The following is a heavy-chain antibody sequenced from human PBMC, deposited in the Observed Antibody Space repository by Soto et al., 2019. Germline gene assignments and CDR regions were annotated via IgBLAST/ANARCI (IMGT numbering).Heavy chain of an antibody. D-gene: IGHD2-8*01. CDR1: GFTFGDYY. Sequence: PGGSLGLSCAASGFTFGDYYMTWIRQAPGKGLEWVSFIGNRGTGIYYADSVKGRFTIFRDNAKNSLYLQMNSLRAEDTAMYYCARDFRAVYMASRFDPWGQGTLVTVSS. J-gene: IGHJ5*02. V-gene: IGHV3-11*01. CDR3: ARDFRAVYMASRFDP. CDR2: IGNRGTGI.